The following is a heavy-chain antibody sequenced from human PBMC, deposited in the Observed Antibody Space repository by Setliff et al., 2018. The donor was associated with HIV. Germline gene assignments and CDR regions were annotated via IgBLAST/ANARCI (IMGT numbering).Heavy chain of an antibody. D-gene: IGHD2-15*01. CDR1: KYTFTGYY. V-gene: IGHV1-69-2*01. CDR3: VTGEGLRF. J-gene: IGHJ4*02. Sequence: ASVKVSCKASKYTFTGYYMHWVQQAPGKGLEWMGRVDPEDDKTIYAEKFQGRVTMTTATSSDTAYLYLSSLRSEDTAVYYCVTGEGLRFWGQGTLVTVS. CDR2: VDPEDDKT.